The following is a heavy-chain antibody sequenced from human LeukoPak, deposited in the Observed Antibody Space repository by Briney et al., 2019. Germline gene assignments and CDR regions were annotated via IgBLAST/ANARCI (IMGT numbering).Heavy chain of an antibody. J-gene: IGHJ4*02. D-gene: IGHD6-6*01. CDR3: ARDPKRYSSSSGDY. CDR1: GFTFSSYW. Sequence: GGSLRLSCAASGFTFSSYWMSWVLQAPGKGLEWVANIKQDGSEKYYVDSVKGRFTISRDNAKNSLYLQMNSLRAEDMAVYYCARDPKRYSSSSGDYWGQGTLVTVSS. CDR2: IKQDGSEK. V-gene: IGHV3-7*01.